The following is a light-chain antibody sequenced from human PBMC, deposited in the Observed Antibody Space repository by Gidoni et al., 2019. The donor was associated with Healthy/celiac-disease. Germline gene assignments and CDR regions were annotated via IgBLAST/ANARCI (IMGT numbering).Light chain of an antibody. J-gene: IGLJ3*02. CDR3: SSYTSSSTLV. CDR1: SSDVGGYNY. Sequence: QSALTQPASVSGSPGKSINISCTGTSSDVGGYNYVSWYQQHPGKAPKLMIYEVSNRPSGVSNRFSGSKSGLQAEDEADYYCSSYTSSSTLVFGGGTKLTVL. CDR2: EVS. V-gene: IGLV2-14*01.